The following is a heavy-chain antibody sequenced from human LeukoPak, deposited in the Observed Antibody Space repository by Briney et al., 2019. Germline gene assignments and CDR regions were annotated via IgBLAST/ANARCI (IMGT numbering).Heavy chain of an antibody. Sequence: GGSLRLSCAASVFTFSSYGMHWVRQAPGKGLEWVAFIRYEGSNKYYADSVKGRFTISRDNSKDTLYLQMNSLRAEDTAVYYCAKGRFLEWLRFDYWGQGTLVTVSS. V-gene: IGHV3-30*02. J-gene: IGHJ4*02. CDR2: IRYEGSNK. CDR1: VFTFSSYG. CDR3: AKGRFLEWLRFDY. D-gene: IGHD3-3*01.